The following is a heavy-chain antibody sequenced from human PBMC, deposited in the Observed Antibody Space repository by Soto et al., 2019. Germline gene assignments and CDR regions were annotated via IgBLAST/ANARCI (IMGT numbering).Heavy chain of an antibody. D-gene: IGHD2-15*01. J-gene: IGHJ5*01. V-gene: IGHV1-69*12. CDR3: ARDKMSSLVVETPHLFES. CDR2: IVPVYGTT. Sequence: QVQLVQSGAEVEKPGSSVKVSCRTSGGSFKDYAISWVQQAPGQGLEWMGGIVPVYGTTKYAQKFQGRVTITADEATSTAYLVLSSLRSEDTALYFCARDKMSSLVVETPHLFESWGQGTLVTVSS. CDR1: GGSFKDYA.